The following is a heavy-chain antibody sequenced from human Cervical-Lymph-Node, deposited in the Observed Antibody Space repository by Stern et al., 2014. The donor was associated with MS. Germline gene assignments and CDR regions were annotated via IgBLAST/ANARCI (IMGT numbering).Heavy chain of an antibody. D-gene: IGHD3-3*01. CDR2: IIPVLGMT. CDR1: GGTFNNDT. CDR3: ARGLFDFWSGQPNYFYGMDV. J-gene: IGHJ6*02. Sequence: QVQLVQSGAEVQKPGSSVKVSCKASGGTFNNDTIGWVRQAPGQGLEWMGRIIPVLGMTTYAQRFQGRVTLSADKATGTAYMELRGLRSQDKAVYYCARGLFDFWSGQPNYFYGMDVWGQGTTVTVSS. V-gene: IGHV1-69*09.